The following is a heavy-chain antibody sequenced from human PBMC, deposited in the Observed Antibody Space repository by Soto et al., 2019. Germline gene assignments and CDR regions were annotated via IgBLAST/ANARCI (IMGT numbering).Heavy chain of an antibody. Sequence: QVQLQQWGAGLLKPSETLSLTCAVYGGSFSGYYWSWIRQPPGKGLEWIGEIKHSGSTNYNPSLKSRVTISVDTSKNQFSLKLSSVTAADTAVYYCARTNYYDSSGYGYWGQGTLVTVSS. D-gene: IGHD3-22*01. CDR2: IKHSGST. CDR1: GGSFSGYY. V-gene: IGHV4-34*01. CDR3: ARTNYYDSSGYGY. J-gene: IGHJ4*02.